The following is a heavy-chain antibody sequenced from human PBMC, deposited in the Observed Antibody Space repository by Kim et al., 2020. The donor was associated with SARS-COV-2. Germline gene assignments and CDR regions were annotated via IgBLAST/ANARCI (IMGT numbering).Heavy chain of an antibody. CDR1: GFTFSNAW. J-gene: IGHJ4*02. CDR3: TTDRIAYCGGDCFDY. V-gene: IGHV3-15*01. Sequence: GGSLRLSCAASGFTFSNAWMSWVRQAPGKGLEWVGRIKSKTDGGTTDYAAPVKGRFTISRDDSKNKLYLQMNSLKTEDTAVYYCTTDRIAYCGGDCFDYWGQGTLVTVSS. CDR2: IKSKTDGGTT. D-gene: IGHD2-21*01.